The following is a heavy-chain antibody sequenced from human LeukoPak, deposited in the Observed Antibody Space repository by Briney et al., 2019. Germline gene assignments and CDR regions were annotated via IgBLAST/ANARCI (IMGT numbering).Heavy chain of an antibody. D-gene: IGHD1-20*01. Sequence: GGSLRLSCAASGFTFSSYTMNWVRQAPGKGLEWVSSISSSGSYIYYADSVKGRFTISRDNAKNSLYLQMNSLRAEDTAVYYCASRDNWNQGDYWGQGTLVTVSS. CDR1: GFTFSSYT. J-gene: IGHJ4*02. CDR3: ASRDNWNQGDY. CDR2: ISSSGSYI. V-gene: IGHV3-21*01.